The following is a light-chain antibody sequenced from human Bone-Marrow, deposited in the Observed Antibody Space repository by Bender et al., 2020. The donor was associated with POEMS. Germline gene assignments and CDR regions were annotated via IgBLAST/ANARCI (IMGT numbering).Light chain of an antibody. CDR3: YSAADNFFV. J-gene: IGLJ3*02. CDR1: SSDVGGFSY. V-gene: IGLV2-8*01. CDR2: EVS. Sequence: QSALTQPASVSGSPGQSVTVSCTGTSSDVGGFSYVSWYQQYPGKAPKLLISEVSERPSGIPERFSGSTSGTTVTLTISGAQVEDEADYYCYSAADNFFVFGGGTKLTVL.